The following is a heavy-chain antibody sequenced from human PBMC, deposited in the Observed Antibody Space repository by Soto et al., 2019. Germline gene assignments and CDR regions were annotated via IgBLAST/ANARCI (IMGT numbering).Heavy chain of an antibody. Sequence: EVQLLESGGGLVQPRGSLRLSCAASGFTVSGYAMSWARQAPGKGLEWVSSVSESGIGTYYADSVKGRFTISRDTSKNTLYLQMNGLTVEDTAVYFCARDKYDRDIDHWFSEFWGPGPLVSVSS. CDR1: GFTVSGYA. D-gene: IGHD3-3*01. J-gene: IGHJ4*02. CDR3: ARDKYDRDIDHWFSEF. CDR2: VSESGIGT. V-gene: IGHV3-23*01.